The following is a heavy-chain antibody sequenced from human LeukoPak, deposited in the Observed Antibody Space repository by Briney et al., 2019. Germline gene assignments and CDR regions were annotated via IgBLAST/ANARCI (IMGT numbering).Heavy chain of an antibody. CDR2: IYYSGST. V-gene: IGHV4-31*03. Sequence: PSQTLSLTCTVSGGSISSGGYHWSWIPQHQGKGLEWIGYIYYSGSTYYNPSLKSRVTTSVDTSKNQFSLKLSSVTAADTAVYCCAKIPRTYYYDSSCWGQGTLVTVSS. CDR3: AKIPRTYYYDSSC. D-gene: IGHD3-22*01. J-gene: IGHJ4*02. CDR1: GGSISSGGYH.